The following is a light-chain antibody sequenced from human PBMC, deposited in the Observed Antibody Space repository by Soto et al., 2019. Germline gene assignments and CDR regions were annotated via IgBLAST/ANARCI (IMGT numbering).Light chain of an antibody. V-gene: IGKV3-20*01. Sequence: EIVLTQSPGTLSLSPGERATLSCRASQSVSSSYLAWYQQKPGQAPRLLIYGASSRATGIPDRFSGSGSGTDFTLTISRLETEDFEVYYCQQYGSSPLVTFGQGTRLEIK. J-gene: IGKJ5*01. CDR1: QSVSSSY. CDR3: QQYGSSPLVT. CDR2: GAS.